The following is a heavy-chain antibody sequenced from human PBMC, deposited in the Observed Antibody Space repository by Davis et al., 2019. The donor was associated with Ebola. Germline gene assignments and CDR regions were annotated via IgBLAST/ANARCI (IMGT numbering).Heavy chain of an antibody. V-gene: IGHV3-30*18. CDR2: ISYDGSNK. CDR3: AKTDIVVVPAAIAHD. Sequence: GESLKISCAASGFTFSNYGMHWVRQAPGKGLEWVAVISYDGSNKYYADSVKGRFTISRDNSKNTLYLQMNSLRAEDTAVYYCAKTDIVVVPAAIAHDWGQGTLVTVSS. D-gene: IGHD2-2*01. J-gene: IGHJ4*02. CDR1: GFTFSNYG.